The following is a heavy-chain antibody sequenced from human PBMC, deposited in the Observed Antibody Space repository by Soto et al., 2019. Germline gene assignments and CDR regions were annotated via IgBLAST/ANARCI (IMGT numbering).Heavy chain of an antibody. J-gene: IGHJ4*02. CDR3: GRYLMWCVGARRFGH. CDR2: INPSTGGT. Sequence: QVQLVQSGAEVKKPGASVKVSCKASGYTFTGHYLHWVRQAPGRGLEWMGWINPSTGGTNFAQKFQGRVTMTSATSIRTVYLELSSLRSDDTAVYYCGRYLMWCVGARRFGHWGQGTQVTVSS. D-gene: IGHD2-21*01. V-gene: IGHV1-2*02. CDR1: GYTFTGHY.